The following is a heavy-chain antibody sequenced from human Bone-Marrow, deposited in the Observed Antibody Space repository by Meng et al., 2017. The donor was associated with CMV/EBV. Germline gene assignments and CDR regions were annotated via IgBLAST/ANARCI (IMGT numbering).Heavy chain of an antibody. CDR2: ISSSGSTI. D-gene: IGHD6-19*01. J-gene: IGHJ4*02. V-gene: IGHV3-48*03. CDR3: AREWLEVFDY. Sequence: GGTLRLTCAASGFTFSSYEMNWVRQAPGKGLEWVSYISSSGSTIYYADSVKGRFTISRDNAKNSLYLQMNSLRAEDTAVYYWAREWLEVFDYWGQGTLVTVSS. CDR1: GFTFSSYE.